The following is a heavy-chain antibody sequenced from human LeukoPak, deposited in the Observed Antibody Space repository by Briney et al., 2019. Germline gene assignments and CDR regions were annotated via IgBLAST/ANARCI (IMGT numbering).Heavy chain of an antibody. CDR2: IGGSGGST. J-gene: IGHJ5*02. CDR1: GFTFSSYA. CDR3: ARDRASEQLENWFDP. Sequence: PGGSLRLSCAASGFTFSSYAMSWVRQAPGKGLEWVSSIGGSGGSTYYADSVKGRFTISRDNSKNTLYLQMNSRRAEDTAVYYCARDRASEQLENWFDPWGQGTLVTVSS. V-gene: IGHV3-23*01. D-gene: IGHD6-13*01.